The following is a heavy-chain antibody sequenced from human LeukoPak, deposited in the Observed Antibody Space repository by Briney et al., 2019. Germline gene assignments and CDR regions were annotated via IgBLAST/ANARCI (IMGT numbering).Heavy chain of an antibody. CDR3: ARAPIPRGYSGYGQYFDL. D-gene: IGHD5-12*01. J-gene: IGHJ2*01. Sequence: SETLSLTCTVSGGSISNSSYYWGWIRQPPGKGLEWIGSIFYGGSTYYNPSLKSRVTISVDTSKNQFSLKLSSVTAADTAVYYCARAPIPRGYSGYGQYFDLWGRGTLVTVSS. CDR1: GGSISNSSYY. V-gene: IGHV4-39*07. CDR2: IFYGGST.